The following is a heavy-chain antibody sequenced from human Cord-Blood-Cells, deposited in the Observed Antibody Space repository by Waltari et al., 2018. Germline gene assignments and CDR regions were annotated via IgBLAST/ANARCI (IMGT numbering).Heavy chain of an antibody. CDR2: SNPSGCSK. CDR1: GYTFTSYY. D-gene: IGHD3-3*01. J-gene: IGHJ4*02. V-gene: IGHV1-46*01. CDR3: SRGGYYDFWSGYLYYFDY. Sequence: QVQLVQSGAEVKKPGASVKVSCKASGYTFTSYYMHWVRQAPGQGLEWMGISNPSGCSKSYAQKFQGRVTMTRDTSTSTVYMELSSLRSEDTAVYYCSRGGYYDFWSGYLYYFDYWGQGTLVTVSS.